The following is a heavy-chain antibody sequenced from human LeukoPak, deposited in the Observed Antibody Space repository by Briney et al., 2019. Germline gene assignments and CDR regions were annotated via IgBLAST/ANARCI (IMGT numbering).Heavy chain of an antibody. J-gene: IGHJ6*02. CDR1: GGSISSYY. D-gene: IGHD3-9*01. Sequence: SETLSLTCTVSGGSISSYYWSWIRQPPGKGLEWIGYIYYSGSTNYNPSLKSRVTISVDTSKNQFSLKLSSVTAADTAVYYCARDSRDYDILTGYYYYYGMDVWGQGTTVTVSS. CDR2: IYYSGST. V-gene: IGHV4-59*01. CDR3: ARDSRDYDILTGYYYYYGMDV.